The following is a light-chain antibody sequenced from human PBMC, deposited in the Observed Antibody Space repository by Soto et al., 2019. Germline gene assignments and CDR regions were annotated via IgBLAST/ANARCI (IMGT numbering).Light chain of an antibody. Sequence: EIGLTQSAGTLSLSAGERATLSCRASQSVSSSYLAWYQQKPGQAPRLLIYGASTRATGIPARFSGSGSGTDFTLTISRLEPEDFAVYYCQQFGSSVTFGQGTRLEIK. V-gene: IGKV3-20*01. CDR3: QQFGSSVT. J-gene: IGKJ5*01. CDR2: GAS. CDR1: QSVSSSY.